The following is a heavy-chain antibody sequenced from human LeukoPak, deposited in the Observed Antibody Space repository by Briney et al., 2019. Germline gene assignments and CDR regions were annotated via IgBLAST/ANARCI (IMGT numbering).Heavy chain of an antibody. CDR3: ARDGEMATIENYFEY. CDR1: GGSFDGYY. D-gene: IGHD5-24*01. Sequence: SETLSLTCAVFGGSFDGYYWSWIRQPPGKGLEWIGEINHSGSTNYNPSLKSRVTISVDTSKDQFSLKLSSVTAADTAVYYCARDGEMATIENYFEYWGQGTLVTVSS. CDR2: INHSGST. V-gene: IGHV4-34*01. J-gene: IGHJ4*02.